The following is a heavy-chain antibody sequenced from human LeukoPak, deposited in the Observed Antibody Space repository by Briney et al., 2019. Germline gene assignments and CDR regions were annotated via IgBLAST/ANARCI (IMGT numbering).Heavy chain of an antibody. CDR1: GYSISSGYY. Sequence: SETLSLTCTVSGYSISSGYYWGWIRQPPGKGLEWIGEISHSGSTNYNPSLKSRVTISVDASKNQFSLKLSSVTAADTAVYYCARLLSPYPMDVWGKGTTVTISS. CDR3: ARLLSPYPMDV. J-gene: IGHJ6*03. CDR2: ISHSGST. D-gene: IGHD2-2*01. V-gene: IGHV4-38-2*02.